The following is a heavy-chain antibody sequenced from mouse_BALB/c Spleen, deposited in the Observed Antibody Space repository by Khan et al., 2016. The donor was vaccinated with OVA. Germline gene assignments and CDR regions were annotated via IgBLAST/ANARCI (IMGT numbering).Heavy chain of an antibody. CDR3: SSAYDRYGGYYAMDY. CDR2: IWGGGGT. V-gene: IGHV2-6-4*01. D-gene: IGHD2-14*01. CDR1: GFSLSRYN. J-gene: IGHJ4*01. Sequence: QMQLVESGPGLVAPSQSLSITCTVSGFSLSRYNIHWVRQPPGKGLEWLGLIWGGGGTDYTSTLKSRLNISKDNSKSQDFLKMISLKTDDTAMYSCSSAYDRYGGYYAMDYWGQGTSVTVSS.